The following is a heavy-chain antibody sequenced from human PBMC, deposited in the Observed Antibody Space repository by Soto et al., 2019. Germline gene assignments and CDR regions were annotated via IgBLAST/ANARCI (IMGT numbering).Heavy chain of an antibody. CDR1: GFTFSSYA. D-gene: IGHD1-26*01. CDR3: ARDLGGSYYIDY. V-gene: IGHV3-30-3*01. J-gene: IGHJ4*02. CDR2: ISYDGSNK. Sequence: QVQLVESGGGVVQPGRSLRLSCAASGFTFSSYAMHWVRQAPGKGLEWVAVISYDGSNKYYADSVKGRFTISRDNSKNTLYLQMNSLRAEDTAMYYCARDLGGSYYIDYWGQGTLVTVSS.